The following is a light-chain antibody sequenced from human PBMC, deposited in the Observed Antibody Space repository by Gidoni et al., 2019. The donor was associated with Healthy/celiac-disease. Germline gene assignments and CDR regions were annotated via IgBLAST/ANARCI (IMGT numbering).Light chain of an antibody. V-gene: IGLV2-14*03. CDR3: SSFTSSSTLGHVV. Sequence: QSAPTQPASVSGSPGQSITISCTGTGSDVSDYNYVSWYQQHPGKAPKLVIYDVTHRPSGVSHRFSGSKSANTASLTISGLQTDDEADYYCSSFTSSSTLGHVVFGGGTKLTVL. CDR2: DVT. CDR1: GSDVSDYNY. J-gene: IGLJ2*01.